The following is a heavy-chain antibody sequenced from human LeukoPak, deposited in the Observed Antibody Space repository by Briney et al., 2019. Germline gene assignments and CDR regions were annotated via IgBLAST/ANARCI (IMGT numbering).Heavy chain of an antibody. CDR2: IFQGGGEI. V-gene: IGHV3-NL1*01. J-gene: IGHJ2*01. D-gene: IGHD6-19*01. CDR1: GFTFNFFE. CDR3: ARLFLYAVTGTGRIDWYFDL. Sequence: PGGSLRLSCAASGFTFNFFEMNWVRQPPGKGLEWVSSIFQGGGEIHYADSVRGRFTISRDNSKSTLFLQMNSLRAEDTAVYYCARLFLYAVTGTGRIDWYFDLWGRGTLVTVSS.